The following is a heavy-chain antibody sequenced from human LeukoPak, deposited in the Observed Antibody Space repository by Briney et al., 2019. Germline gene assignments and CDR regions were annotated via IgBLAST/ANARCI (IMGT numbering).Heavy chain of an antibody. V-gene: IGHV3-30*02. CDR3: AKDRHDSIGYYHDY. J-gene: IGHJ4*02. CDR1: GFTFSSYG. CDR2: IRYDGSNK. Sequence: GGSLRLSCAASGFTFSSYGMHWVRQAPGKGLEWVAFIRYDGSNKYYADSVKGRFTISRDNSKNTLYLQMNSLRAEDTAVYYCAKDRHDSIGYYHDYWGRGTLVTVSS. D-gene: IGHD3-22*01.